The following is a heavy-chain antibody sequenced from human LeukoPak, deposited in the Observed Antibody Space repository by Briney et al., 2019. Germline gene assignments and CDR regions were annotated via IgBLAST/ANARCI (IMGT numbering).Heavy chain of an antibody. D-gene: IGHD5-12*01. CDR3: ARGYSDYDLDY. CDR2: ISAYNDNT. J-gene: IGHJ4*02. Sequence: GSSVTVSCTASGYTFTRYGITWVRQAPGQGLEWMGWISAYNDNTKYAQKVQGGVTMTTDTSTSTAYMELRSLRSDDTAVYYCARGYSDYDLDYWGQGTLVTVSS. CDR1: GYTFTRYG. V-gene: IGHV1-18*01.